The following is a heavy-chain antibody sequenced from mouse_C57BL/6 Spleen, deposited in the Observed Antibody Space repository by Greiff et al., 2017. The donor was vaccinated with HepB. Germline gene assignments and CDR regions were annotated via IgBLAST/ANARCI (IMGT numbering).Heavy chain of an antibody. CDR2: IDPSDSYT. Sequence: QVQLQQPGAELVRPGTSVKLSCKASGYTFTSYWMHWVKQRPGQGLEWIGVIDPSDSYTNYNQKFKGKATLTVDTSSSTAYTQLSSLTSEDSAVYYCARGGYYYGSSGYFDYWGQGTTLTVSS. V-gene: IGHV1-59*01. D-gene: IGHD1-1*01. CDR3: ARGGYYYGSSGYFDY. CDR1: GYTFTSYW. J-gene: IGHJ2*01.